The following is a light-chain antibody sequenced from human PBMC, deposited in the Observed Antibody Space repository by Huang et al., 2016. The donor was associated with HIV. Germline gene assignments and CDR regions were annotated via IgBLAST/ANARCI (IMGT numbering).Light chain of an antibody. CDR1: QIINRD. J-gene: IGKJ4*01. CDR2: GAS. CDR3: QQYNKWPPLT. V-gene: IGKV3-15*01. Sequence: VMTQSPAILSVSPGGRATLSCRASQIINRDLGWYQPRPGQAPRLLIYGASTRATGIPARFSGNGSETEFTLTISSLQSEDFALYYCQQYNKWPPLTFGGGTKVEIK.